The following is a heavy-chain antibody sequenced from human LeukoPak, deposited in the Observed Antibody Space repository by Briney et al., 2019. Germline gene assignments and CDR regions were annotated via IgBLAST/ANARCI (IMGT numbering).Heavy chain of an antibody. V-gene: IGHV1-69*05. D-gene: IGHD3-9*01. CDR3: ARDYYDILTGYSFDY. J-gene: IGHJ4*02. Sequence: ASVKVSCKASGGTFSSYAISWVRQAPGQGLEWMGGIIPIFGTANYAQKFQGRVTITTDESTSTAYMELSSLRSEDTAVYYCARDYYDILTGYSFDYWGQGTLVTVSS. CDR2: IIPIFGTA. CDR1: GGTFSSYA.